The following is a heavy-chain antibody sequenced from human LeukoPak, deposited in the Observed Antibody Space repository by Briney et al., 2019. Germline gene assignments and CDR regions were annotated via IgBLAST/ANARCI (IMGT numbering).Heavy chain of an antibody. D-gene: IGHD7-27*01. V-gene: IGHV4-4*02. CDR1: GDXISRSIW. J-gene: IGHJ4*02. CDR3: ASRWVLTGEPY. CDR2: ISLSGST. Sequence: SETLSLTCAVSGDXISRSIWWTWVRQPPGKGLEWIGEISLSGSTNYNPSLRSRVTISLDKSNNQFSLKLTSVTAADTAVYYCASRWVLTGEPYWGQGTLVTVSS.